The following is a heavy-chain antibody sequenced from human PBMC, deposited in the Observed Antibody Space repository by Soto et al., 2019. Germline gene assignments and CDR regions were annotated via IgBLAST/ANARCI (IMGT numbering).Heavy chain of an antibody. CDR2: IWYDGSKK. V-gene: IGHV3-33*01. CDR3: ARDEYYYDSSGYYSFDY. J-gene: IGHJ4*02. D-gene: IGHD3-22*01. Sequence: QVQLVESGGGVVQPGRSLRLSCAASGFTFSSYGMHWVRQAPGKGLEWVAVIWYDGSKKYYADSVKGRFTISRDNSKNTLYLQMNSLRAEDTAVYYCARDEYYYDSSGYYSFDYWGQGTLVTVSS. CDR1: GFTFSSYG.